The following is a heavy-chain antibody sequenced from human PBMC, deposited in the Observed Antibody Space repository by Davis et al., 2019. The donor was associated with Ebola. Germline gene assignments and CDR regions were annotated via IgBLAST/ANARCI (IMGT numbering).Heavy chain of an antibody. CDR2: ISSSSSYI. Sequence: PGGSLRLSCAASGFTFSSYSMNWVRQAPGKGLEWVSSISSSSSYIYYADSVKGRFTISRDNAKNSLYLQMNSLRAEDTAVYYCARDFSDSSGYPFDYWGQGTLVTVSS. J-gene: IGHJ4*02. D-gene: IGHD3-22*01. CDR1: GFTFSSYS. V-gene: IGHV3-21*01. CDR3: ARDFSDSSGYPFDY.